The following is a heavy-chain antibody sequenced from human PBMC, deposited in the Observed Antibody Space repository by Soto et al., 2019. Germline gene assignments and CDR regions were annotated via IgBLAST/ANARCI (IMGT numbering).Heavy chain of an antibody. V-gene: IGHV4-34*01. CDR3: ARGGYYDFWSGYYTDYFDY. J-gene: IGHJ4*02. CDR1: GGSFIGYY. D-gene: IGHD3-3*01. Sequence: SETLSVTCGVYGGSFIGYYWSWIRQPPGKGLEWIGEISHSGSTNDNPSLKSRVTISVDTSKNQFSLKLSSVTAADTAVYDCARGGYYDFWSGYYTDYFDYWGQGTLVTVSS. CDR2: ISHSGST.